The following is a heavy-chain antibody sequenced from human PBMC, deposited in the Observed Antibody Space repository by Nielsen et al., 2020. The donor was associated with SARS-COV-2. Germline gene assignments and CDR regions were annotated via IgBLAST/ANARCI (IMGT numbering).Heavy chain of an antibody. CDR2: IYSGGST. J-gene: IGHJ6*02. CDR1: GFTVSSNY. D-gene: IGHD2/OR15-2a*01. Sequence: GESLKISCAASGFTVSSNYMSWVRQAPGKGLEWVSVIYSGGSTYYADSVKGRFTISRDNSKNTLYLQMNSLRAEDTAAYYCNRYYYGMDVWGQGTTVTVSS. CDR3: NRYYYGMDV. V-gene: IGHV3-66*01.